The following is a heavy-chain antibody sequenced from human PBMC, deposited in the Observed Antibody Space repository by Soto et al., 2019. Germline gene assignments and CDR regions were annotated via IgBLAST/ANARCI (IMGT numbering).Heavy chain of an antibody. Sequence: PLRLSWTASVFTFSSYAMHWVLKTPCKLLEWLSVISYDGSNKYYADSVKGRFTISRDNSKNTLYLQMNSMRAEDTAVYYCARASYYYDSSGYYPDAFDIWGQGTMVTVSS. CDR1: VFTFSSYA. D-gene: IGHD3-22*01. V-gene: IGHV3-30-3*01. CDR2: ISYDGSNK. CDR3: ARASYYYDSSGYYPDAFDI. J-gene: IGHJ3*02.